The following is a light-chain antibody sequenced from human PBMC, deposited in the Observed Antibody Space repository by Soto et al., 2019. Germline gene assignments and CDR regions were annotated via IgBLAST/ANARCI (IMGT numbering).Light chain of an antibody. CDR2: GAS. V-gene: IGKV3-15*01. Sequence: EIVMTQSPATLSVSPGERATLSCRASQSVSSNLAWYQQKPGQAPRLLIYGASTRATGIPARFSGSGFGTEFTLTISSLQSGDFAVYYCQQYNNWPSYTFGQGTKLEIK. CDR3: QQYNNWPSYT. CDR1: QSVSSN. J-gene: IGKJ2*01.